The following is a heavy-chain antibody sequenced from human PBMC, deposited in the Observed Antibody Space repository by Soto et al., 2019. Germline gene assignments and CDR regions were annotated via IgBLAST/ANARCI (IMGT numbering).Heavy chain of an antibody. J-gene: IGHJ4*02. CDR3: ARDFGSNFYYFDY. CDR2: INPNSGGT. Sequence: ASVKVSCKASGYTFTGYYMHWVRQAPGQGLEWMGWINPNSGGTNYAQKFQGRVTMTRDTSISTAYMELSRLRSDDTAVYYCARDFGSNFYYFDYWGQGTLVTVSS. D-gene: IGHD6-13*01. V-gene: IGHV1-2*02. CDR1: GYTFTGYY.